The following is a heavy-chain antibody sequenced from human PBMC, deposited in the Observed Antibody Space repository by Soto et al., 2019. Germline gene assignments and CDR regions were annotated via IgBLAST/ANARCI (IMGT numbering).Heavy chain of an antibody. CDR2: IYYSGST. D-gene: IGHD1-7*01. J-gene: IGHJ4*02. Sequence: SETLSLTCTVSGGSLSSYYWSWIRQPPGKGLEWIGYIYYSGSTNYNPSLKSRVTISVDTSKNQFSLKLSSVTAADTAVYYCARGLTGTTFDYWGQGTLVTVSS. CDR3: ARGLTGTTFDY. V-gene: IGHV4-59*01. CDR1: GGSLSSYY.